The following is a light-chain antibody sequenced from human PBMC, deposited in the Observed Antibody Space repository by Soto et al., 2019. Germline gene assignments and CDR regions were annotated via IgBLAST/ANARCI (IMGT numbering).Light chain of an antibody. CDR2: GAT. V-gene: IGKV3-20*01. CDR1: QSVSSNY. Sequence: EVVLTQSPGTLSLSPGERATLSCRASQSVSSNYLAWYQQKPGQAPRLVIYGATSRATGIPDRFSGSGSGTDFPLTISRLDPEDFAVYYCQHYGTSFRTFGQGTKVEIK. CDR3: QHYGTSFRT. J-gene: IGKJ1*01.